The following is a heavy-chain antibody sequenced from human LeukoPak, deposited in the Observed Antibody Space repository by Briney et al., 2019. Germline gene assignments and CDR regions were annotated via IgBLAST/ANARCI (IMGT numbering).Heavy chain of an antibody. Sequence: SETLSLTCAVYGGSFSGYYWSWIRQTPRGGLGWSGEINHSGSTNYNPSLKSRVTISVDTSKNQFSLKLSSVTAADTAVYYCARVHIAAAGTIFNYWGQGTLVTVSS. CDR3: ARVHIAAAGTIFNY. V-gene: IGHV4-34*01. CDR1: GGSFSGYY. D-gene: IGHD6-13*01. CDR2: INHSGST. J-gene: IGHJ4*02.